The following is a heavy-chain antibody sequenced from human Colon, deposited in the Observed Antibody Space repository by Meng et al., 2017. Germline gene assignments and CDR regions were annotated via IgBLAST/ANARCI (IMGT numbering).Heavy chain of an antibody. J-gene: IGHJ5*02. CDR2: IYYSGST. CDR1: GGSISSGDYY. V-gene: IGHV4-30-4*01. CDR3: ARDRKHYGERGWFDP. D-gene: IGHD4-17*01. Sequence: QARLQESGPGLVQPSQTLSLTCTVSGGSISSGDYYWSWIRQPPGKGLEWIGYIYYSGSTYSNASLKSRVTISIDRSKNQFSLKLSSVTAADTAVYYCARDRKHYGERGWFDPWGQGTLVTVSS.